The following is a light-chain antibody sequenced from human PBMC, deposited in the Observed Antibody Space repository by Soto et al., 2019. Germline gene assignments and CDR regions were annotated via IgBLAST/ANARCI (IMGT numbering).Light chain of an antibody. CDR1: QNINSY. CDR3: HQSYDIPT. Sequence: DIQMTQSPSSLSASVGDRVTITCRARQNINSYLNWYQQKPGKGPKLLIYAASSLQSGVPSRFSGSGSGTDFTLTVSSLQPEDFATYYCHQSYDIPTFGQGTRLEIK. CDR2: AAS. J-gene: IGKJ5*01. V-gene: IGKV1-39*01.